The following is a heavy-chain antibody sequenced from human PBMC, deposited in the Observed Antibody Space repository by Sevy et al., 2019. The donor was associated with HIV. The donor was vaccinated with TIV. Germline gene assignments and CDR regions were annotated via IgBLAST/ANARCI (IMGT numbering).Heavy chain of an antibody. J-gene: IGHJ3*01. CDR3: ARAQGYCVVERCYGGSVNAFGF. D-gene: IGHD2-15*01. Sequence: GGSLRLSCAGSGFTFGDYAMHWVRQVPGKGLEWVSGISWNSGALDHADSVRGRFTISRENAKSSLYLQMNSLRLEDTALYYCARAQGYCVVERCYGGSVNAFGFWGQGTMVTVSS. CDR1: GFTFGDYA. V-gene: IGHV3-9*01. CDR2: ISWNSGAL.